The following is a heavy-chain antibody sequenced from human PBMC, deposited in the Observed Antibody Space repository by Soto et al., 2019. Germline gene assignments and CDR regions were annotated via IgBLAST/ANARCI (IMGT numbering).Heavy chain of an antibody. CDR2: ISYDGSDK. D-gene: IGHD5-18*01. J-gene: IGHJ6*02. CDR1: GFTFSSYG. Sequence: GGSLRLSCAASGFTFSSYGMHWVRQAPGKGLEWVAVISYDGSDKYYADSVKGRFTISRDNSKNTLYLQMNSLRAEDTAVYYSAQGGGYSYGWASYYYGMDVWGQGTTVTVSS. V-gene: IGHV3-30*03. CDR3: AQGGGYSYGWASYYYGMDV.